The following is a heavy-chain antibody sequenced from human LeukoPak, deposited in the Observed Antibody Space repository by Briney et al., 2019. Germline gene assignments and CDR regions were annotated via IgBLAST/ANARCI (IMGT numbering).Heavy chain of an antibody. D-gene: IGHD3-3*01. Sequence: GGSLRLSCAASGFTFDDYGMSWVRQAPGKGLEWVSGINWNGGSTTYADSVKGRFTISRDNAKNTVYLQMNSLRAEDTAVYFCAGYDFWSGAPFDYWGQGTLVTVSS. CDR3: AGYDFWSGAPFDY. J-gene: IGHJ4*02. CDR1: GFTFDDYG. CDR2: INWNGGST. V-gene: IGHV3-20*04.